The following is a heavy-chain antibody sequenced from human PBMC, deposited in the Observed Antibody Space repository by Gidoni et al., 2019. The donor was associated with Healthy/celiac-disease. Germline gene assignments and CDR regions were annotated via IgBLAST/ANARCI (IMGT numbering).Heavy chain of an antibody. J-gene: IGHJ4*02. V-gene: IGHV4-34*01. D-gene: IGHD3-22*01. CDR3: ARADYYDSSGYLFDY. CDR1: GGSFRGYY. Sequence: QVQLQQWGAGLLKPSETLSLTCAVYGGSFRGYYWSWIRQPPGKGLEWIGEINHSGSTNYNPSLNSRVTISVDTSKNQFSLKLSSVTAADTAVYYCARADYYDSSGYLFDYWGQGTLVTVSS. CDR2: INHSGST.